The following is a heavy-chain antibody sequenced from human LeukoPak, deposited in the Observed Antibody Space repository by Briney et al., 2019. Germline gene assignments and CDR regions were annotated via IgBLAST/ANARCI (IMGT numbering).Heavy chain of an antibody. CDR2: ISYSGST. CDR1: GGSISDYY. CDR3: ARGNRDCSGGSCYVNWFDP. Sequence: NPSETLSLTCTVSGGSISDYYWNWIWQPPGKGLEWIGYISYSGSTNYNPSLKSRVTISLDTPKNQFSLKLSSVTAADTAVYYCARGNRDCSGGSCYVNWFDPWGQGTLVTVSS. V-gene: IGHV4-59*01. J-gene: IGHJ5*02. D-gene: IGHD2-15*01.